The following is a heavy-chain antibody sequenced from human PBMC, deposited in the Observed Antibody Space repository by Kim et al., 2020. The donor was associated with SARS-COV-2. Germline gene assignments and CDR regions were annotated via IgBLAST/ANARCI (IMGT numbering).Heavy chain of an antibody. CDR3: AKDLYGGNPVSFDY. J-gene: IGHJ4*02. Sequence: DTLKCRFTTSRDNSKNTLYLQMTSRRADDTAVYYCAKDLYGGNPVSFDYWGQGTLVTVSS. V-gene: IGHV3-23*01. D-gene: IGHD4-17*01.